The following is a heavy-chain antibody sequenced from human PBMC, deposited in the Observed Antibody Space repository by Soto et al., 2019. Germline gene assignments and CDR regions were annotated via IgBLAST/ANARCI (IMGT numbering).Heavy chain of an antibody. D-gene: IGHD3-22*01. CDR2: INGADGNT. CDR3: ARGAKYYYDSSGYYYIFHY. Sequence: ASVKVSCKTSGYAFTNYAIHWVRQAPGQSFEWMGWINGADGNTKYSQKVQGRVTITRDTSASIAYMELSSLRSEDTAVYYCARGAKYYYDSSGYYYIFHYWGQGTLVTVSS. V-gene: IGHV1-3*01. CDR1: GYAFTNYA. J-gene: IGHJ4*02.